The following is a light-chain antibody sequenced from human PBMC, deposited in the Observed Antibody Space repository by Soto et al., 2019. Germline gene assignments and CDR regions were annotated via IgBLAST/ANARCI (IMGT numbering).Light chain of an antibody. Sequence: EIVLTQSPGTLSLSPGERATLSCRASQSVSRTYLAWYQHKPGQAPRLLIYGASSRATGIPDRFSGSGSGTDFTLTISRLEPEDFALYYCQQYGSSPPYTFGQGTKLEIK. CDR2: GAS. J-gene: IGKJ2*01. CDR1: QSVSRTY. CDR3: QQYGSSPPYT. V-gene: IGKV3-20*01.